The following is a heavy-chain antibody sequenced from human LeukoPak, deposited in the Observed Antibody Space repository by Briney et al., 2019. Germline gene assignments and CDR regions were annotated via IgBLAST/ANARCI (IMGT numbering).Heavy chain of an antibody. D-gene: IGHD6-13*01. CDR2: INPNSGGT. V-gene: IGHV1-2*02. J-gene: IGHJ6*03. CDR3: ARVKSAAGSRLMDV. CDR1: GYTFTGYY. Sequence: ASVKVSCKASGYTFTGYYMHWVRQAPGQGLEWMGWINPNSGGTNYAQKFQGRVTMARDTSISTAYMELSRLRSDDTAVYYCARVKSAAGSRLMDVWGKGTTVTVSS.